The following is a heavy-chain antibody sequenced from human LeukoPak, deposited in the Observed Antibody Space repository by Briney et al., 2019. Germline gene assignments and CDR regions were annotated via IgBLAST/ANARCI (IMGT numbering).Heavy chain of an antibody. Sequence: PSETLSLTCTVSGGSISSSSYYWGWIRQPPGKGLEWIGSIYYSGSTYYNPSLKSRVTISVDTSKNQFSLRLSSVTAADTVVYYCARDGVIAAAGWNWFDPWGQGTLVTVSS. D-gene: IGHD6-13*01. J-gene: IGHJ5*02. V-gene: IGHV4-39*07. CDR2: IYYSGST. CDR1: GGSISSSSYY. CDR3: ARDGVIAAAGWNWFDP.